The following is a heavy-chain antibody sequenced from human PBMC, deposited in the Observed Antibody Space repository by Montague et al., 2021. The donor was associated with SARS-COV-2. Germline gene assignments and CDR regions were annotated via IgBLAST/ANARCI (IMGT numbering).Heavy chain of an antibody. CDR3: ARGRQHINMVVVVVTGGEYYFDF. CDR2: INHRGST. V-gene: IGHV4-34*01. Sequence: SETLSLTCAVYDGSFSDYSWTWIRQPPGKGLEWIGEINHRGSTNHNPSLKSRVTISVDTSKNQFSLKMTSVTAADTAVYYCARGRQHINMVVVVVTGGEYYFDFWGKGTLVAVSS. CDR1: DGSFSDYS. D-gene: IGHD3-22*01. J-gene: IGHJ4*02.